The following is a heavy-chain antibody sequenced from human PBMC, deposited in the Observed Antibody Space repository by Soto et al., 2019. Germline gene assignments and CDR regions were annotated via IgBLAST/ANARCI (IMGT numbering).Heavy chain of an antibody. CDR1: GYSFSNYG. CDR3: ARPDISSSWFGP. J-gene: IGHJ5*02. D-gene: IGHD6-6*01. CDR2: INTYNGNT. Sequence: GASVKVSCKASGYSFSNYGISWVRQAPGQGLEWMGWINTYNGNTNYAQKLQGRVTMTTDTSTSTVYMELRSLRSDDTAVYYCARPDISSSWFGPWGQGTLVTVSS. V-gene: IGHV1-18*01.